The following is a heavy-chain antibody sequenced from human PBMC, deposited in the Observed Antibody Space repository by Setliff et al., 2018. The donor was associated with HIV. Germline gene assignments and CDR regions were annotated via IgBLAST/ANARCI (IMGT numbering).Heavy chain of an antibody. J-gene: IGHJ4*02. D-gene: IGHD3-22*01. CDR3: QTNYYDTSGYYYEARNYFEY. Sequence: GGSLRLSCVASGFTFSSYTMSWVRQAPGKGLEWVGFIRSKAYGGATKYAASVKGRFTISRDDSKRIAYLQMSSLKTEDTAVYYCQTNYYDTSGYYYEARNYFEYWGQGTLVTVSS. CDR1: GFTFSSYT. V-gene: IGHV3-49*04. CDR2: IRSKAYGGAT.